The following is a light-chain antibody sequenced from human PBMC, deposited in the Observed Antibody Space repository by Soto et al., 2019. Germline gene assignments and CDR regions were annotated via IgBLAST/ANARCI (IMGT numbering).Light chain of an antibody. Sequence: DIQMTQSPSSLSASVGDRVTITCQASQDIINYLNWYQQKPGKAPRLLIYHASNLETGVPSRFSGSGSGTDFTFTISSLQAEDIATYYCQQYDPSGITFGQGTRLEIK. CDR2: HAS. CDR1: QDIINY. CDR3: QQYDPSGIT. J-gene: IGKJ5*01. V-gene: IGKV1-33*01.